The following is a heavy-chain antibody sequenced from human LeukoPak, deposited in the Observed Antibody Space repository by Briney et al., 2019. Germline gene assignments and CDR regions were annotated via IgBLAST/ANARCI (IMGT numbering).Heavy chain of an antibody. D-gene: IGHD3-3*01. CDR2: ISSSSSYI. CDR1: GFTFSSYS. CDR3: AKVASDFWSGYHYFDY. J-gene: IGHJ4*02. Sequence: GGSLRLSCAASGFTFSSYSMNWVRQAPGKGLEWVSSISSSSSYIYYADSVKGRFTISRDNSKNTLYLQMNGLRAEDTAVYYCAKVASDFWSGYHYFDYWGQGTLVTVSS. V-gene: IGHV3-21*04.